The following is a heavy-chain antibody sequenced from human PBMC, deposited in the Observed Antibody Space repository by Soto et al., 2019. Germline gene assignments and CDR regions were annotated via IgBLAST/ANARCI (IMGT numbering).Heavy chain of an antibody. CDR3: ATDRAELGAPLDY. J-gene: IGHJ4*02. CDR2: IWYDGSNK. CDR1: GFTFSSYG. Sequence: GGSLRLSCAASGFTFSSYGMHWVRQAPGKGREWVAVIWYDGSNKYYADAVKGRFTISRDNSKNTLYPQMNSLSAADTAVYYCATDRAELGAPLDYWGKGTLVTVSS. D-gene: IGHD1-26*01. V-gene: IGHV3-33*01.